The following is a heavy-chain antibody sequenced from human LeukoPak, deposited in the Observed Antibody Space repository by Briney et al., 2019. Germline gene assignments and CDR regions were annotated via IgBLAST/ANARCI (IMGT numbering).Heavy chain of an antibody. CDR3: ARDPLYYDFWSGHSQKWYADRGYYFDY. V-gene: IGHV3-30*04. CDR2: ISYDGSNK. D-gene: IGHD3-3*01. J-gene: IGHJ4*02. CDR1: GFTFSSYA. Sequence: GGSLRLSCAASGFTFSSYAMHWVRQAPGKGLEWVAVISYDGSNKYYADSVKGRFTISRDNSKNTLYLQMNSLRAEVTAVYYCARDPLYYDFWSGHSQKWYADRGYYFDYWGQGTLVTVSS.